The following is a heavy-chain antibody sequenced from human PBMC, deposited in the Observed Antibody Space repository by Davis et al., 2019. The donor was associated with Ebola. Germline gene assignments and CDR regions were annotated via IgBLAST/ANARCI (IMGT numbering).Heavy chain of an antibody. Sequence: MPSETLSLTCAVYGGSFSGYYWSWIRQPPGKGLEWIGEINHSGSTNYNPSLKSRVTISVDTSKNQFSLKLSSVTAADTAVYYCARGRGYSSSWSFYYYGMDVWGQRTTVTVSS. CDR2: INHSGST. D-gene: IGHD6-13*01. CDR1: GGSFSGYY. V-gene: IGHV4-34*01. J-gene: IGHJ6*02. CDR3: ARGRGYSSSWSFYYYGMDV.